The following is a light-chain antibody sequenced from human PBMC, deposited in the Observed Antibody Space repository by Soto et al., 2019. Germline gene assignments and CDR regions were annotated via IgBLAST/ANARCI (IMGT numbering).Light chain of an antibody. Sequence: QSVLTQPASVSGSPGQSIAISCTGTSSDVGSQDLVSWYQQQSGKVHKLIIYDVSSRPSGVSNRFSGSKSGNTASLTISGLQAEDEADYYCSSFTSTTTYVFGTGTKVTVL. CDR1: SSDVGSQDL. J-gene: IGLJ1*01. CDR2: DVS. V-gene: IGLV2-14*02. CDR3: SSFTSTTTYV.